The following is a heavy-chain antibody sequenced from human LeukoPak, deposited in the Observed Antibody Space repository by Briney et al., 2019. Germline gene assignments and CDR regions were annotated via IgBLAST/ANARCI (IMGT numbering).Heavy chain of an antibody. D-gene: IGHD2-15*01. CDR2: ISGSGDST. Sequence: GGSLRLSCAASGFTFSSYDMSWVRQAPGKGLEWVSAISGSGDSTYYADSVKGRFTISRDNSKNTLYLQMNSLRAEDTAVYYRAKDVVRSQGSNYYYKDVWGKGTTVTVSS. CDR1: GFTFSSYD. CDR3: AKDVVRSQGSNYYYKDV. J-gene: IGHJ6*03. V-gene: IGHV3-23*01.